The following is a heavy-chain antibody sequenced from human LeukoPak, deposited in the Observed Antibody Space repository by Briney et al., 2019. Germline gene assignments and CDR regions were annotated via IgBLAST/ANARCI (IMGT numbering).Heavy chain of an antibody. CDR3: ASDRGLRFLEWLLYYYYMDV. Sequence: GVPLRLSCAASGFTYYDYGMLWLRHAPGKGRVGGFGTIWSSGSTGYAVPVKGRFTISRDNTKNSLYAQKHSPSAEDRSLYYCASDRGLRFLEWLLYYYYMDVWGKGTTVTVSS. V-gene: IGHV3-20*04. CDR2: TIWSSGST. D-gene: IGHD3-3*01. J-gene: IGHJ6*03. CDR1: GFTYYDYG.